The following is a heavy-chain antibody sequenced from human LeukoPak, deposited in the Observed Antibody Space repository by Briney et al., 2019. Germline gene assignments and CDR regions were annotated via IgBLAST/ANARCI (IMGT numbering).Heavy chain of an antibody. CDR1: GGSITNVAYY. J-gene: IGHJ4*01. V-gene: IGHV4-31*03. CDR2: IYYSGSA. CDR3: ASYCSVGSCSGPSIDY. Sequence: SETLSLTCSVSGGSITNVAYYWTWISPHPGQGLEWIRYIYYSGSASYYPSLRRRVTISTDTSNNQLSPKLPSVTAADTAVYYCASYCSVGSCSGPSIDYWGQGTLVTVSS. D-gene: IGHD2-15*01.